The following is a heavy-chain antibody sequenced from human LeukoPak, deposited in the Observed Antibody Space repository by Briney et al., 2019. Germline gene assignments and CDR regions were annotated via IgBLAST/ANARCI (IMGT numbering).Heavy chain of an antibody. D-gene: IGHD3-16*01. Sequence: GGSLRLSCAASGFTFSSYEMNWVRQAPGKGLEWVSYMSSRGSIIFYADSVKGRFTISRDNAKNSLYLQMDSLRVDDTAVYYWGRAAAGGMSTWFDPWGQGTLVTVSS. J-gene: IGHJ5*02. CDR3: GRAAAGGMSTWFDP. CDR1: GFTFSSYE. CDR2: MSSRGSII. V-gene: IGHV3-48*03.